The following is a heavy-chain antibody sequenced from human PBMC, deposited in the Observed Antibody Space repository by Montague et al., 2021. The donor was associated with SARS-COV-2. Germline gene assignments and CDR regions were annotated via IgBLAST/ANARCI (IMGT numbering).Heavy chain of an antibody. V-gene: IGHV4-39*01. D-gene: IGHD2-21*01. CDR1: GGSLSSHYYY. J-gene: IGHJ4*02. Sequence: SETLSLTCTVSGGSLSSHYYYWVWISQSPGKGLVWIVSISYTGRSYYNLSLRIRVSFSRDTSKNHFSLSLNSVTVADTAVYYCARQLPYYCGTKNCYSYYFDGWGQGALVTVSS. CDR2: ISYTGRS. CDR3: ARQLPYYCGTKNCYSYYFDG.